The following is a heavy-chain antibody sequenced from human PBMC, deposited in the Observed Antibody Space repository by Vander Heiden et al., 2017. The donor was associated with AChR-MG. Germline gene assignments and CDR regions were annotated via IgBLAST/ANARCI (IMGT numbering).Heavy chain of an antibody. CDR2: IFAYTGHT. V-gene: IGHV1-18*01. CDR1: GYTFSSYG. Sequence: QVQLVQSGVQVKKPGASVKVSCKASGYTFSSYGITGVRQAPGQGLEWMGWIFAYTGHTNYAQNVQGRVTMTIDTSASTAYMELENLTSDDTAVFYCARALASVRGDNYYYYYMDVWGTGTTVTVSS. D-gene: IGHD2-15*01. J-gene: IGHJ6*03. CDR3: ARALASVRGDNYYYYYMDV.